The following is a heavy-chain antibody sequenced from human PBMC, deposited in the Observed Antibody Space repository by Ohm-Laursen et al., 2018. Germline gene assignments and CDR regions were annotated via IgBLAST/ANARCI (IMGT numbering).Heavy chain of an antibody. CDR1: GGSISNYY. V-gene: IGHV4-59*01. Sequence: TLSLTCIVSGGSISNYYWSWIRQPPGKGLEWIGYIYYSGSTYYSPSLKSRVTISVDTSKNQFSLKLSSVTAADTALYYCARGARFLDYWGRGALVTVSS. D-gene: IGHD3-10*01. CDR2: IYYSGST. J-gene: IGHJ4*02. CDR3: ARGARFLDY.